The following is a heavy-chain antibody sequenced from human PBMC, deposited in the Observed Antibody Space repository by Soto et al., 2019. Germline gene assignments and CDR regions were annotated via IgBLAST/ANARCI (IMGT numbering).Heavy chain of an antibody. Sequence: ASVKVSCKASGYTFTVYAIRWVRQAPGQRLEWMGWINAGNGNTKYSQKLQGRVTMTTDTSTSTAYMELRSLRSDDTAVYYCAVEHYYDSSGYDSSPAFDIWGQGTMVTVSS. J-gene: IGHJ3*02. D-gene: IGHD3-22*01. CDR3: AVEHYYDSSGYDSSPAFDI. V-gene: IGHV1-3*01. CDR1: GYTFTVYA. CDR2: INAGNGNT.